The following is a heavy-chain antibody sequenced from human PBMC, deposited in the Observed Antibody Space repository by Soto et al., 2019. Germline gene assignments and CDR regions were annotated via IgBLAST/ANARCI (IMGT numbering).Heavy chain of an antibody. Sequence: QVQLQESGPGLVKPSETLSLTCTVSGGSISSYYWSWIRQPAEKGLEWIGRIYTSGSTNYNPSLKSRVTMSVDTSKNQFSLKMSSVTAAGTAVYYCARDEEAAADYYYGMDVWGQGTTVTVSS. CDR3: ARDEEAAADYYYGMDV. V-gene: IGHV4-4*07. CDR1: GGSISSYY. D-gene: IGHD6-13*01. J-gene: IGHJ6*02. CDR2: IYTSGST.